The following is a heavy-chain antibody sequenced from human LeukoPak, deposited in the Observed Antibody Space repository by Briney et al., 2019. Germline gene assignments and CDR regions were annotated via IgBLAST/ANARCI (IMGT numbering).Heavy chain of an antibody. CDR2: IWYDGSNK. D-gene: IGHD3-3*01. CDR3: ARDPYYDFWSGYYYYYYGMDV. CDR1: GFTFSNNW. Sequence: GGSLRLSCVASGFTFSNNWMSWVRQAPGKGLEWVAVIWYDGSNKYYADSVKGRFTISRDNSKNTLYLQMNSLRAEDTAVYYCARDPYYDFWSGYYYYYYGMDVWGQGTTVTVSS. J-gene: IGHJ6*02. V-gene: IGHV3-33*08.